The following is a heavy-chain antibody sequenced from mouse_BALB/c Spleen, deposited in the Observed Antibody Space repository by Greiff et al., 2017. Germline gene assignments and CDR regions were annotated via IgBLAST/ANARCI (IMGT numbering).Heavy chain of an antibody. CDR1: GYSITSDYA. CDR2: ISYSGST. CDR3: ARSYGNYAMDD. D-gene: IGHD2-1*01. J-gene: IGHJ4*01. Sequence: EVQLQESGPGLVKPSQSLSLTCTVTGYSITSDYAWNWIRQFPGNKLEWMGYISYSGSTSYNPSLKSRISITRDTSKNQFFLQLNSVTTEDTATYYCARSYGNYAMDDGGQGTSVTVSS. V-gene: IGHV3-2*02.